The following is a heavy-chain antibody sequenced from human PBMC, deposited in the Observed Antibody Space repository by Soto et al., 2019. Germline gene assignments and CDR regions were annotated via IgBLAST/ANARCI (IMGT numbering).Heavy chain of an antibody. D-gene: IGHD6-19*01. CDR1: GGTFSSGA. CDR2: IIPIFGPA. J-gene: IGHJ6*02. CDR3: ARGHSSSGGMDV. V-gene: IGHV1-69*01. Sequence: QVQLVQSGAEVKKPGSSVKVSCKASGGTFSSGAISWVRQAPGQGLEWMGGIIPIFGPAKYEQKFQGRVTITADESTSTAYMDLRSLRSEDTAVYYCARGHSSSGGMDVWGQGTTVTGSS.